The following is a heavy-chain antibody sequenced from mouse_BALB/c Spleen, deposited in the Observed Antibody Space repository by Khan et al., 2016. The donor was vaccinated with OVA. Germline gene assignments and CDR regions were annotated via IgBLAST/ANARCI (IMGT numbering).Heavy chain of an antibody. V-gene: IGHV2-3*01. Sequence: QVQLKESGPGLVAPSQSLSITCTVSGFSLTTYGVTWVRQPPGKGLEWLGVIWGDGNTDXHSALISRLSISKDNSESQVFLKLNSLQTDDTATYYCAKSFYSHYYAMDYWGQGTSVTVSS. D-gene: IGHD2-1*01. CDR3: AKSFYSHYYAMDY. J-gene: IGHJ4*01. CDR2: IWGDGNT. CDR1: GFSLTTYG.